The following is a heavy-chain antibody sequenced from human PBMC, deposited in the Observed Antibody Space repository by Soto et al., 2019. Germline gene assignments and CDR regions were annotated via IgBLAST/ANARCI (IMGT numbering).Heavy chain of an antibody. CDR2: INPNSGGT. CDR1: GYTFTGYY. J-gene: IGHJ6*02. D-gene: IGHD1-26*01. CDR3: ARGGEVTVGARPYYYGMAV. V-gene: IGHV1-2*02. Sequence: QVQLVQSGAEVMKPGASVKVSCKASGYTFTGYYMHWVRQAPGQGLDWMGGINPNSGGTNYAQKFQGRVTMTRDTSISTAYMELSRLRSDDTAVYYCARGGEVTVGARPYYYGMAVWGQGTTVTVSS.